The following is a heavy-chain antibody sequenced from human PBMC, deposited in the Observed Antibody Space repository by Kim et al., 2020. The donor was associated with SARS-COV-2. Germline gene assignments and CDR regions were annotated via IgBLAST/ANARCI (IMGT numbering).Heavy chain of an antibody. Sequence: SVKGRFTISRDNSKNTLYLQMGSLRAEDMAVYYCARPPSDVVVVAAPIDYWGQGTLVTVSS. J-gene: IGHJ4*02. D-gene: IGHD2-15*01. CDR3: ARPPSDVVVVAAPIDY. V-gene: IGHV3-64*01.